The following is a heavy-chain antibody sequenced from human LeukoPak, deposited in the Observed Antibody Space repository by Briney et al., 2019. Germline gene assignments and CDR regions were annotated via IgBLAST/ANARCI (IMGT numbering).Heavy chain of an antibody. CDR2: ISAYNGNT. CDR3: ARVGQVVTSTQGSFDY. CDR1: GYTFTCYG. Sequence: ASVTVSCKASGYTFTCYGISWVRPAPGQGLEWMGCISAYNGNTNYAQKLQGRVTMTTDTSTSTAYLELRSLRSDDTAVYYCARVGQVVTSTQGSFDYWGQGTLVTVSS. D-gene: IGHD2-21*02. J-gene: IGHJ4*02. V-gene: IGHV1-18*01.